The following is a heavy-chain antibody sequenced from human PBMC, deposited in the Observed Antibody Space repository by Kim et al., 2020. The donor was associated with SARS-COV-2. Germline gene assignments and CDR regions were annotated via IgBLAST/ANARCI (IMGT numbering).Heavy chain of an antibody. CDR1: GFTFDTNA. J-gene: IGHJ4*01. D-gene: IGHD3-10*01. CDR3: AKDIHDSGRFLPYYFD. CDR2: ISGSGTHK. Sequence: GGSLRLSCAVSGFTFDTNAMSWVRQAPGRGLEWVSSISGSGTHKYYADSMKGRFTSSRDNSKNTVYLQMNSLRAEDTALYYCAKDIHDSGRFLPYYFD. V-gene: IGHV3-23*01.